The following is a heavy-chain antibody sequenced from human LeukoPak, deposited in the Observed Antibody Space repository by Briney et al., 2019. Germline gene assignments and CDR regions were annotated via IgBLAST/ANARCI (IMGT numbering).Heavy chain of an antibody. D-gene: IGHD2-2*02. CDR1: GYTFTSYD. CDR2: MNPNSGNT. Sequence: ASVKVSCKASGYTFTSYDIDWVRQATGQGLEWMGWMNPNSGNTGYAQKFQGRVTMTRNTSISTAYMELSSLRSEDTAVYYCARFCYTGTFCYYYGMDVWGQGTTVTVS. CDR3: ARFCYTGTFCYYYGMDV. J-gene: IGHJ6*02. V-gene: IGHV1-8*01.